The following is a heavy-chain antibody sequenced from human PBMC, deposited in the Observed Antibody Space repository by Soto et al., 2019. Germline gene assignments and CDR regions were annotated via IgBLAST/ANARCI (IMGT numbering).Heavy chain of an antibody. CDR3: VRADRKRLLFDL. Sequence: GASVKVSCKASGGTFSSFGISWVRQAPGQGLEWVGGIIPIFGTTHYAQKFQGRLTITADGSTGSAYMELSGLRSGDTAVYYCVRADRKRLLFDLWGQGTPVTSPQ. D-gene: IGHD1-26*01. CDR2: IIPIFGTT. CDR1: GGTFSSFG. J-gene: IGHJ5*02. V-gene: IGHV1-69*13.